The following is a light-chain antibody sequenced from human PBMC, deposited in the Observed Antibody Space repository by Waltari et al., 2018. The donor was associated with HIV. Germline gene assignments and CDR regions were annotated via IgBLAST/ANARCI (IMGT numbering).Light chain of an antibody. CDR2: GES. CDR3: QYLDSFPL. J-gene: IGKJ4*01. V-gene: IGKV1-9*01. Sequence: DIQLTQSPSFLSASVADRVTITCRVSRCITTYLAWHQQKPGKAPKLLIYGESTLQTGVQSRFSGSGSGTEFTHAIDSLQPEEFATCYCQYLDSFPLFGGGTKVEVK. CDR1: RCITTY.